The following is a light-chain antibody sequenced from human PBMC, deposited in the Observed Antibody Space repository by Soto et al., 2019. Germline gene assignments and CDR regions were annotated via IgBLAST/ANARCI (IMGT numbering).Light chain of an antibody. CDR2: GAS. CDR1: QSVSSSY. V-gene: IGKV3-20*01. CDR3: QQYGSSST. J-gene: IGKJ5*01. Sequence: EIVLTQSPVTLSLSPGERATLSSRASQSVSSSYLAWYQQKPGQAPRLLIYGASSRPTGIPDRFSGSGSGTDFTLTISRLEPEDFAVYYCQQYGSSSTFGQGTRLEIK.